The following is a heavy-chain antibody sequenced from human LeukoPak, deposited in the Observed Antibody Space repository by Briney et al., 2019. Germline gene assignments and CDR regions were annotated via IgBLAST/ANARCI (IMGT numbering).Heavy chain of an antibody. CDR1: GFTFDDYA. CDR3: ANSKDSGIAVAGASVDY. D-gene: IGHD6-19*01. CDR2: ISGDGGST. Sequence: GSLRLSCAASGFTFDDYAMHWVRQAPGKGLEWVSLISGDGGSTYYADSVKGRFTISRDNSKNSLYLQMNSLRTEDTALYYCANSKDSGIAVAGASVDYWDQGTLVTVSS. V-gene: IGHV3-43*02. J-gene: IGHJ4*02.